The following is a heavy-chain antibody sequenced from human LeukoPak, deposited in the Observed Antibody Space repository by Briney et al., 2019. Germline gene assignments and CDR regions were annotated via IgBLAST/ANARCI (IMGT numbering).Heavy chain of an antibody. CDR2: TYYRSKWYN. V-gene: IGHV6-1*01. J-gene: IGHJ6*02. CDR1: GDSVSSNSAA. CDR3: ARHRTDYYNTMDV. Sequence: SQTLSLTCAISGDSVSSNSAAWNWSRQSPSRGLEWLGRTYYRSKWYNDYAVSVKSRITINPDTSKNQFSLQLNSLTPEDTAVYYCARHRTDYYNTMDVWGQGTTVIVSS.